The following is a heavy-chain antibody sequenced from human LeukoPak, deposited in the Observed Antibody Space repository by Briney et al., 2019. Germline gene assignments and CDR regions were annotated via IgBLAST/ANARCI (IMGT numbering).Heavy chain of an antibody. D-gene: IGHD3-22*01. Sequence: PSETPSLTCAVSGYSTISGYFWAWIRHPPGKGLEWIGNIYHSGSTYYNPSLKSRVTLSVDTSKNQFPLKRSPVTAADTAVYYCARYYYDSSGYYWGNFDYWGPGALVTVSP. J-gene: IGHJ4*02. CDR3: ARYYYDSSGYYWGNFDY. CDR1: GYSTISGYF. CDR2: IYHSGST. V-gene: IGHV4-38-2*01.